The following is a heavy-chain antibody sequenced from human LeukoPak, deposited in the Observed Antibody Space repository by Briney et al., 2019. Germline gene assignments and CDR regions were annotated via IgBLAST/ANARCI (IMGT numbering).Heavy chain of an antibody. CDR1: GYTFTGYY. CDR3: ARAGGRYSSSWQHYYYYGMDV. D-gene: IGHD6-13*01. CDR2: MNPNSGNT. V-gene: IGHV1-8*02. J-gene: IGHJ6*02. Sequence: ASVKVSCKASGYTFTGYYMHWVRQATGQGLEWMGWMNPNSGNTGYAQKFQGRVTMTRNTSISTAYMELSSLRSEDTAVYYCARAGGRYSSSWQHYYYYGMDVWGQGTTVTVSS.